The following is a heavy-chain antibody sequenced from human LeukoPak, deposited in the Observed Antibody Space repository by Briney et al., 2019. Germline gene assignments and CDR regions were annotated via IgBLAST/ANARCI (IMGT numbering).Heavy chain of an antibody. CDR1: GFPFSTYS. D-gene: IGHD2-8*01. Sequence: GGSLRLSCAASGFPFSTYSMHWARQAPGKGLEWVAVMSADGRSENYADSVKGRFSISRDNSKNTLYLQVNTLRAEDTAVYFCAMEKYCTPNDCLHGRFYFNYWGQGTLVIVSS. V-gene: IGHV3-30*04. CDR3: AMEKYCTPNDCLHGRFYFNY. J-gene: IGHJ4*02. CDR2: MSADGRSE.